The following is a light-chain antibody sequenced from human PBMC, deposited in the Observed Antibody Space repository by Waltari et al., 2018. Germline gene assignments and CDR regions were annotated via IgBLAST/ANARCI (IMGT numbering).Light chain of an antibody. J-gene: IGKJ1*01. Sequence: ILLTPSPGPMSLSPGVRATLSCRASQSISRYLAGYQQKPGQAPRLRIYGASTRATCIPDRFSGSGSGTDFSLTISGLEPEDSAVYYCQHHFRLPATFGQGTKVEIK. CDR3: QHHFRLPAT. CDR2: GAS. V-gene: IGKV3-20*01. CDR1: QSISRY.